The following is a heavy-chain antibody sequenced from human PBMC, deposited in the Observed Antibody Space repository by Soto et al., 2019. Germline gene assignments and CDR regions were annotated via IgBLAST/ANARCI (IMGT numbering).Heavy chain of an antibody. J-gene: IGHJ4*02. CDR3: ARDYSSYGPFDY. CDR2: ISGSGGST. D-gene: IGHD5-18*01. V-gene: IGHV3-23*01. Sequence: GGSLRLSCAASGFTFSSYAMSWVRQAPGKGLEWVPAISGSGGSTYYADSVKGRFTISRDNSKNTLYLQMNSLRAEDTAVYYCARDYSSYGPFDYWGQGTLVTVSS. CDR1: GFTFSSYA.